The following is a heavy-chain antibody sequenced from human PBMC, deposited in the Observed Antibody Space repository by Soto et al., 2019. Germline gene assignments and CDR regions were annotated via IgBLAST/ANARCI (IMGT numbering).Heavy chain of an antibody. D-gene: IGHD1-7*01. V-gene: IGHV3-74*01. J-gene: IGHJ3*01. CDR3: ARSLPGTYGAFDL. Sequence: EVQLVDSGRGLVQPGGSLRLSCAASEFTFRSYWMHWVRQRPGKGLVWVSRISGDGSSTTYADSVRGRFTISRDNAKNTVYLQMDSLRAEDTAVYYCARSLPGTYGAFDLWGQGTMVTVSS. CDR1: EFTFRSYW. CDR2: ISGDGSST.